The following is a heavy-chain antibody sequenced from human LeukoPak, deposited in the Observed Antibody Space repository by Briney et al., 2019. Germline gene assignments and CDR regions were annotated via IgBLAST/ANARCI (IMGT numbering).Heavy chain of an antibody. V-gene: IGHV3-23*01. CDR2: ISGSGGST. CDR1: GFTFSSYA. J-gene: IGHJ4*02. Sequence: GGSLRLSCAASGFTFSSYAMSWVRQAPGKGLEWVSAISGSGGSTYYADSVKGRFTISRDNAKNSLYLQMNSLRAEDTAVYYCARGAGTSHLPGGVNYWGQGTLVTVSS. D-gene: IGHD6-19*01. CDR3: ARGAGTSHLPGGVNY.